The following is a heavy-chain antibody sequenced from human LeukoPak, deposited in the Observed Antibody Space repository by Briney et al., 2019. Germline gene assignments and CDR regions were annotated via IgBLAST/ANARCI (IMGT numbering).Heavy chain of an antibody. CDR1: GYTFTSYY. V-gene: IGHV1-46*01. Sequence: ASVKVSCKASGYTFTSYYMHWVRQAPGQGLEWMGVIIPSDGSTRYAQKFQGRVTMTRDTSTSTVYMELSSLRSEDTAGYYCTSRLSAWGQGTLVTVSS. CDR2: IIPSDGST. J-gene: IGHJ4*02. D-gene: IGHD3-16*01. CDR3: TSRLSA.